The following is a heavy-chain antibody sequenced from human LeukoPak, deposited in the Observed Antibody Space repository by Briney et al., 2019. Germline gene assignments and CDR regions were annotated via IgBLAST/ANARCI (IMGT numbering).Heavy chain of an antibody. D-gene: IGHD2-21*02. CDR3: ARGRGLSEKRHGDLLYYYSAMDV. J-gene: IGHJ6*02. CDR1: GFTFSSYA. V-gene: IGHV3-30-3*01. CDR2: ISYDGSNK. Sequence: GRSLRLSCAASGFTFSSYAMHGVRQAPGKGLEWVAVISYDGSNKYCADSVKGRFTISRDNSKNTLYLQMTNLSPEDTAVYYCARGRGLSEKRHGDLLYYYSAMDVWGQGTTVTVSS.